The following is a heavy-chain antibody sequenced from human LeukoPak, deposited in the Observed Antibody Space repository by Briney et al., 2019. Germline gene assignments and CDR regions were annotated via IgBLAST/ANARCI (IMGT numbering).Heavy chain of an antibody. J-gene: IGHJ4*02. V-gene: IGHV3-30*02. D-gene: IGHD3-10*01. CDR2: IYYDGTNT. Sequence: GGSLRLSCVASGFSFRSSGMHWVRQAPGKGLEWAAFIYYDGTNTYYADSLKGRITISRDNSKNTLYLQLSSLRAEDTAVYHCANGASGSYSPFQYWGQGTLVTVSS. CDR3: ANGASGSYSPFQY. CDR1: GFSFRSSG.